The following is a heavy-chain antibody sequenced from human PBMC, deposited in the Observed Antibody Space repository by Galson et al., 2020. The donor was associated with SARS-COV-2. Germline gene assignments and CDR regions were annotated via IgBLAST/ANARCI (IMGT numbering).Heavy chain of an antibody. Sequence: ASVKVSCTASGYSFNRYGISWVRQAPGQGLEWIGWISGSNGNTNYVQKLQVRVTMTTDTSTSTAFLELRSLRYDDTAMYYCARSGRGTYRYFDLWGRGTLVTVSS. J-gene: IGHJ2*01. V-gene: IGHV1-18*01. CDR3: ARSGRGTYRYFDL. CDR1: GYSFNRYG. CDR2: ISGSNGNT. D-gene: IGHD3-16*01.